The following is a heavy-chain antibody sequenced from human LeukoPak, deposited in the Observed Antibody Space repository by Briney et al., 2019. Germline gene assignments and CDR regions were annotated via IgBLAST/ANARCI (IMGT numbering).Heavy chain of an antibody. CDR3: ARTVCTNGVCYHFDY. V-gene: IGHV4-34*01. Sequence: PSETLSLTCVVYGGSFSGYYWSWIRQPPGKGLEWIGEINHSGSTNYNPSLKSRVTISVDTSKNQFSLKLSSVTAADTAVYYCARTVCTNGVCYHFDYWGQGTLVTVSS. J-gene: IGHJ4*02. CDR1: GGSFSGYY. CDR2: INHSGST. D-gene: IGHD2-8*01.